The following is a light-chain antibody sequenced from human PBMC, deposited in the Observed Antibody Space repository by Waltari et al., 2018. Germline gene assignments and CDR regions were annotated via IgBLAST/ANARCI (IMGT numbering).Light chain of an antibody. CDR1: QSVGTY. V-gene: IGKV3-15*01. Sequence: TALTQSPATLSVAPGEIGTLSCRTSQSVGTYLAWYQQRPRQAPRLLIYGASTRATGIPARFSGRGSGTEFTLTISGLQSEDSAVYYCQQYNNWPPGTFGQGTKVEI. J-gene: IGKJ1*01. CDR3: QQYNNWPPGT. CDR2: GAS.